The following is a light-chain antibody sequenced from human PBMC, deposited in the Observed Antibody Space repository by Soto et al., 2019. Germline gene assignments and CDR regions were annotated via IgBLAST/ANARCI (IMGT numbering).Light chain of an antibody. CDR2: DAS. Sequence: AIQLTQSPSSLSASVGDRVTITCLASQGFSSTFAWYQQKPGKAPKLLIYDASILASGVPSRFSGNGSGTDFTLTISSLQPEDFATYYCQHFNNYQFAFGPGTKVDIK. CDR3: QHFNNYQFA. CDR1: QGFSST. V-gene: IGKV1D-13*01. J-gene: IGKJ3*01.